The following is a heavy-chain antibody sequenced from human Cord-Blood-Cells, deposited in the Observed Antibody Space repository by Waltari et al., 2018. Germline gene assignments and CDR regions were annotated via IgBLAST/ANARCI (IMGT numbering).Heavy chain of an antibody. CDR2: INHSGST. V-gene: IGHV4-34*01. Sequence: QVQLQQWGAGLLKPSETLSLPCAVYGGSFRGYYCSWIRQPHGKGLEWIGEINHSGSTNYNPSLKSRVTISVDTSKNQFSLKLSSVTAADTAVYYCARGLKVAAAGTPYYYYYGMDVWGQGTTVTVSS. CDR3: ARGLKVAAAGTPYYYYYGMDV. J-gene: IGHJ6*02. CDR1: GGSFRGYY. D-gene: IGHD6-13*01.